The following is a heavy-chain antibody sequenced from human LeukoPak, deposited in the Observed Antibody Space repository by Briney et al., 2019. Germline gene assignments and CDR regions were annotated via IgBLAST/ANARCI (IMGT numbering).Heavy chain of an antibody. D-gene: IGHD3-22*01. V-gene: IGHV1-2*02. J-gene: IGHJ4*02. CDR3: ARDFYDNSGYLPSY. CDR1: GYTSTDYY. CDR2: INPDSGGT. Sequence: ASVKVSCKASGYTSTDYYMHWVRQAPGQGLEWMGGINPDSGGTNYAQKFQGRVTMTRDTSISTAYMELSRLRSDDTAVYYCARDFYDNSGYLPSYWGQGTLVTVSS.